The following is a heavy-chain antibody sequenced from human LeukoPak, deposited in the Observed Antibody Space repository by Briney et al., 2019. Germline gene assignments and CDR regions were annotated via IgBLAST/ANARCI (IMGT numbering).Heavy chain of an antibody. CDR3: AKDMPKPYFDY. CDR1: GFTFSSYA. J-gene: IGHJ4*02. CDR2: ISYDGSNK. D-gene: IGHD2-2*01. V-gene: IGHV3-30-3*01. Sequence: GSLRLSCAASGFTFSSYAMHWVRQVPGKGLEWVAVISYDGSNKYYADSVKGRFTISRDNSKNTLYLQMNSLRAEDTALYYCAKDMPKPYFDYWGQGTLVTVSS.